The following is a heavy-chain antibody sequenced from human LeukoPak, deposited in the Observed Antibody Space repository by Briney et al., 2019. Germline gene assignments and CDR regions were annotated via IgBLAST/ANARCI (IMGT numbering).Heavy chain of an antibody. V-gene: IGHV3-30*04. CDR3: AREGPVTTSFAFDI. J-gene: IGHJ3*02. Sequence: GRSLRLSCAASGLTFSSYAMHWVRQAPGKGLEWVAVISYDGSNKYYADSVKGRFTISRDNSKNTLYLQMNSLRAEDTAVYYCAREGPVTTSFAFDIWGQGTMVTVSS. D-gene: IGHD4-17*01. CDR1: GLTFSSYA. CDR2: ISYDGSNK.